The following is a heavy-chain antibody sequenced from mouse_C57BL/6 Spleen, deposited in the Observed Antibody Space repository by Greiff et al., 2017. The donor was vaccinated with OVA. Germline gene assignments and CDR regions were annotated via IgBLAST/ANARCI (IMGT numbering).Heavy chain of an antibody. CDR3: GYGSSYGFDY. V-gene: IGHV1-81*01. Sequence: QVQLKESGAELARPGASVKLSCKASGYTFTSYGISWVKQRTGQGLEWIGEIYPRSGNTYYNEKFKGKATLTADKSSSTAYMELRSLTSEDSAVYFCGYGSSYGFDYWGQGTTLTVSS. CDR2: IYPRSGNT. CDR1: GYTFTSYG. D-gene: IGHD1-1*01. J-gene: IGHJ2*01.